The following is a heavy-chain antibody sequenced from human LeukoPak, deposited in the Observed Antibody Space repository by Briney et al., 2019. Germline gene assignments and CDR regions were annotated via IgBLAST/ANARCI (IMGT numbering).Heavy chain of an antibody. CDR3: ASEEVVPAAMSYYYYGMDV. D-gene: IGHD2-2*01. V-gene: IGHV3-21*01. J-gene: IGHJ6*02. CDR2: ISSSSSYI. Sequence: GGSLRLSCAASGFTFSSYSMNWVRQAPGKGLEWVSSISSSSSYIYYADSVKGRFTISRDNAKNSLYLQMNSLRAEDTAVYYCASEEVVPAAMSYYYYGMDVWGQGTTVTVSS. CDR1: GFTFSSYS.